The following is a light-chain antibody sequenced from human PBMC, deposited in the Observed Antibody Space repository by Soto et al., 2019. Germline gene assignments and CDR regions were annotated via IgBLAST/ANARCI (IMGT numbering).Light chain of an antibody. CDR2: GAS. Sequence: EIVMTQSPATLSVSPGERATLSCRASQSVSSNLAWYQQKPGQAPRLLLYGASTRATGIPGRLSGSGSGTDLTLTISSLQSEDFAIYYCQQHNYCPSFGQGTKLEIK. J-gene: IGKJ2*01. CDR1: QSVSSN. CDR3: QQHNYCPS. V-gene: IGKV3-15*01.